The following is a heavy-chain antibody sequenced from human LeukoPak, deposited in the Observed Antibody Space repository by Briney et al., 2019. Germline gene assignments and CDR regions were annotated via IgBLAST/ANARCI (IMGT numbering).Heavy chain of an antibody. CDR2: IYYSGST. Sequence: PSETLSITCTVSGGSISSYYWSWIRQPPGKGLEWIGYIYYSGSTNYNPSLKSRVTISVDTSKNQFSLKLSSVTAADTAVYYCARGDTAMVFSAFDIWGQGTMVTVSS. V-gene: IGHV4-59*01. CDR1: GGSISSYY. CDR3: ARGDTAMVFSAFDI. D-gene: IGHD5-18*01. J-gene: IGHJ3*02.